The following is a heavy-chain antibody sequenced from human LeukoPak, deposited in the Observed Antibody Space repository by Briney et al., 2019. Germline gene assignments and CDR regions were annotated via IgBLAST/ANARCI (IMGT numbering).Heavy chain of an antibody. CDR2: IDGDGYST. CDR1: GFSFSSYW. Sequence: GGSLRLSCAASGFSFSSYWMHWVRQAPGKGLVWVSRIDGDGYSTTYADSVKGRFTISRDNAKNTLYLQMNSLRAEDTAVYYCARDFRSSPDYWGQGTLVTVSS. D-gene: IGHD3-16*02. CDR3: ARDFRSSPDY. J-gene: IGHJ4*02. V-gene: IGHV3-74*01.